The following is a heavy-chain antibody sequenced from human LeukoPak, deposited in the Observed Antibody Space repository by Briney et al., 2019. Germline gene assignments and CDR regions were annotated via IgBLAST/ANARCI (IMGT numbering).Heavy chain of an antibody. CDR3: ARAHGSGSYATRYYYYYGMDV. CDR2: IWYNGSNK. CDR1: GFTFSSYG. J-gene: IGHJ6*04. D-gene: IGHD3-10*01. V-gene: IGHV3-33*01. Sequence: GGSLRLSCAASGFTFSSYGMHWARQAPGKGLEWVAVIWYNGSNKYYADSVKGRFTISRDNSKNTQYLQMNSLRAEDTAVYYCARAHGSGSYATRYYYYYGMDVWGKGTTVTVSS.